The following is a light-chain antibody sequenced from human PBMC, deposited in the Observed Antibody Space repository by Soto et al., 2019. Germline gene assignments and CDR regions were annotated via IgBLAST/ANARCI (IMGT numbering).Light chain of an antibody. CDR1: QSLLHSDGKIY. CDR3: MQAIDIPWT. J-gene: IGKJ1*01. V-gene: IGKV2-29*03. Sequence: ILMTQTPLSLSIIPGQTASISCKSSQSLLHSDGKIYFYWYVQKAGQAPQPLIYEVSNRFSGVPERFSGSGSRTDFTLKISRVEADDVGIYYCMQAIDIPWTFGQGTKVEIK. CDR2: EVS.